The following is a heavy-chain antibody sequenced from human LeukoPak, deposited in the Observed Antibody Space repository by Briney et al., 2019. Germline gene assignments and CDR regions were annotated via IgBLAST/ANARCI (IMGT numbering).Heavy chain of an antibody. Sequence: GGSLRLSCAASGFTFSSSAMSWVRQVPGKGLEWVSGISASGGSTSYADSVKGRFTISRDNSKNTLYLQMNSLRAEDTAVYYCARDYAHWGPPIYYFDYWGQGTLVTVSS. J-gene: IGHJ4*02. V-gene: IGHV3-23*01. D-gene: IGHD7-27*01. CDR3: ARDYAHWGPPIYYFDY. CDR1: GFTFSSSA. CDR2: ISASGGST.